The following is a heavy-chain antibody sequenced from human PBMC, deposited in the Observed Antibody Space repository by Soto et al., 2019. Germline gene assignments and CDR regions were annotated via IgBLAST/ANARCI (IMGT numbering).Heavy chain of an antibody. J-gene: IGHJ3*01. Sequence: GGSLRLSCSASGFTFSNYAMSWVRQSPGKGLEWVSGVSSTGTSPYYAGSVQGRFTISRDNSKNMFYLQMKSLIAEDTAVYYCAKARPSGGYYYVEAFDVWGQGTMVTVSS. V-gene: IGHV3-23*01. D-gene: IGHD3-22*01. CDR3: AKARPSGGYYYVEAFDV. CDR1: GFTFSNYA. CDR2: VSSTGTSP.